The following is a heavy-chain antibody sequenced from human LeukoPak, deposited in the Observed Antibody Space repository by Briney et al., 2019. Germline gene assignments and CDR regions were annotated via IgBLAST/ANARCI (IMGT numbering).Heavy chain of an antibody. D-gene: IGHD3-10*01. CDR3: ARVGYYSSGPFSYFDY. CDR1: GFNFRDYY. Sequence: PGGSLRLSCAASGFNFRDYYMSWIRQAPGKGLEWVSYISRSSDYTNYADSVKGRFTISRDSSENTLYLQMNSLRVEDTAVYYCARVGYYSSGPFSYFDYWGQGTLVTVSS. CDR2: ISRSSDYT. J-gene: IGHJ4*02. V-gene: IGHV3-11*06.